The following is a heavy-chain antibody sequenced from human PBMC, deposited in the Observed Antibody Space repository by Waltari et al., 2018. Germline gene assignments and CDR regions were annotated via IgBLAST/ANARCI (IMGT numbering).Heavy chain of an antibody. V-gene: IGHV3-11*01. CDR2: ISSSVNTI. D-gene: IGHD5-12*01. CDR3: ARRGGYSGYYFDY. Sequence: QVQLMESGGGSVKPGGSLRLSCAASGFTFSDYYMTWIRQAPGKGLEWVSYISSSVNTIDYADSVKGRFTISRDNAKNSLYLHMNSLRAEDTAVYYCARRGGYSGYYFDYWGQGNLVTVSS. CDR1: GFTFSDYY. J-gene: IGHJ4*02.